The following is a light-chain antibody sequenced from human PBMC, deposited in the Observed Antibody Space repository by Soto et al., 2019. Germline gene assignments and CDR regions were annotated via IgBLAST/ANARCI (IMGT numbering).Light chain of an antibody. CDR1: QDIERY. CDR3: QQTHITIHS. Sequence: DIQMTQSPSSLSASIGDTITISCRASQDIERYLNWYQKKEGRAPQLLMFAAANLESGVPSRFRGSGSETDFTLTISGLQPEDFATYYFQQTHITIHSFGQGTKVDIK. V-gene: IGKV1-39*01. CDR2: AAA. J-gene: IGKJ2*01.